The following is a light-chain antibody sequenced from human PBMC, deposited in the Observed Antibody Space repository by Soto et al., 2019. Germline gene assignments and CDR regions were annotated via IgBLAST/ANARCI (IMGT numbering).Light chain of an antibody. CDR2: EVT. V-gene: IGLV2-23*02. J-gene: IGLJ3*02. Sequence: QSALTQPASVSGSPGQSITIPCTGSSSDVGSHDIVSWYQQHPGKAPKLFLYEVTKRPSGVSNRFSGSKSGSTASLTISGLQAEDEADYYCCSYVGGSIWVFGGGTNVTVL. CDR1: SSDVGSHDI. CDR3: CSYVGGSIWV.